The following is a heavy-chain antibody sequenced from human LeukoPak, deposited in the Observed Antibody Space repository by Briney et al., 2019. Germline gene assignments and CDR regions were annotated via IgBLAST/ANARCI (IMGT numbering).Heavy chain of an antibody. CDR2: INRSGST. D-gene: IGHD5-24*01. V-gene: IGHV4-34*01. CDR3: ARGLDGYNLDY. Sequence: SETLSLTCTVSGGSISSYYWSWIRQPPGKGLEWIGEINRSGSTNYNPSLKSRVTISVDTSKNQFSLKLSSVTAADTAVYYCARGLDGYNLDYWGQGTLVTVSS. J-gene: IGHJ4*02. CDR1: GGSISSYY.